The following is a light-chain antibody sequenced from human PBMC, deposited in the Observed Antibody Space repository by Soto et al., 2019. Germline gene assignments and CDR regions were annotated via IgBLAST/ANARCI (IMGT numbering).Light chain of an antibody. CDR3: QQYNNWPQT. CDR2: GAS. CDR1: QSVSSN. J-gene: IGKJ5*01. V-gene: IGKV3-15*01. Sequence: EIVMTQSPATLSVSPGERATLSCRASQSVSSNLAWYQQTPGQAPRLLIYGASTRATGIPARFSGSGSGTDFTLTISSLQTEDFAVYYGQQYNNWPQTFGQGTRLEIK.